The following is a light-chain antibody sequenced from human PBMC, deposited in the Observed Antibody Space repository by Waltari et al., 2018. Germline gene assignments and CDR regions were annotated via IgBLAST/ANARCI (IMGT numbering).Light chain of an antibody. CDR1: SSNIGSNY. J-gene: IGLJ2*01. CDR2: RTN. Sequence: QSVLTQPPSASGTPGQRVTISCSGSSSNIGSNYVYWYQQLPGTAPQLLIFRTNQRPSGVPDRVSGSKSGTSASLAISGLRSEDEADYYCAAWDDSLSGVVFGGGTKLTVL. CDR3: AAWDDSLSGVV. V-gene: IGLV1-47*01.